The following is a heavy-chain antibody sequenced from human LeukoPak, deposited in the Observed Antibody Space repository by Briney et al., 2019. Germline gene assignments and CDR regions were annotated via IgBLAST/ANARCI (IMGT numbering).Heavy chain of an antibody. D-gene: IGHD3-10*01. J-gene: IGHJ5*02. CDR2: IYYGGST. Sequence: SETLSPTCTVSGGSISSYYWSWIRQPPGKGLEWIGYIYYGGSTNYNPSLKSRVTISVDTSKNQFSLKLSSVTAADTAVYYCARRYYGSGSWWFDHWGQGTLVTVSS. CDR3: ARRYYGSGSWWFDH. V-gene: IGHV4-59*08. CDR1: GGSISSYY.